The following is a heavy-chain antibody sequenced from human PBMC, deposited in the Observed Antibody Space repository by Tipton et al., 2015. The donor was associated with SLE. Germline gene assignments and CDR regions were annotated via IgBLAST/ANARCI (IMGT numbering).Heavy chain of an antibody. Sequence: GLVKPSQTLSLTCAVSGGSISSGGYSWSWIRQPPGKGLEWIGSIYYSGSTYYNPSLESRVTISVDTSKNQFSLKLSSVTAADTAVYYCARVTDSVRCSGASCFSGAFDIWGQGTMVTVSS. CDR1: GGSISSGGYS. V-gene: IGHV4-39*07. D-gene: IGHD2-15*01. J-gene: IGHJ3*02. CDR2: IYYSGST. CDR3: ARVTDSVRCSGASCFSGAFDI.